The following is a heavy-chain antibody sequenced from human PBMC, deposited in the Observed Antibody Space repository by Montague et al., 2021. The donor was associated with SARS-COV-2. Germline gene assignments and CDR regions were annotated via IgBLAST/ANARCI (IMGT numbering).Heavy chain of an antibody. D-gene: IGHD6-13*01. CDR3: ARILVGAAGSPFDP. CDR2: IDWDDDK. Sequence: PALVKPTQTLTLTCTFSGFSLSTSGMCVSWIRQPPGKALEWLARIDWDDDKHYSTSLKTRLTISKDTSKNQVVLTMTNMDPVDTATYYCARILVGAAGSPFDPWGQGTLVTVSS. CDR1: GFSLSTSGMC. V-gene: IGHV2-70*11. J-gene: IGHJ5*02.